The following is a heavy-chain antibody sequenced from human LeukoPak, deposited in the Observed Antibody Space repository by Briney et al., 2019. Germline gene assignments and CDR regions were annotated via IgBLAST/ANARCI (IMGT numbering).Heavy chain of an antibody. CDR3: ARHPTYYYGSGSHHPPDY. CDR2: INHSGST. V-gene: IGHV4-34*01. CDR1: GGSFSGYY. D-gene: IGHD3-10*01. J-gene: IGHJ4*02. Sequence: SETLSLTCAVYGGSFSGYYWSWIRQPPGKGLEWIGEINHSGSTNYNPSLKSRVTISVDTSKNQFSLKLSSVTAADTAVCYCARHPTYYYGSGSHHPPDYWGQGTLVTVSS.